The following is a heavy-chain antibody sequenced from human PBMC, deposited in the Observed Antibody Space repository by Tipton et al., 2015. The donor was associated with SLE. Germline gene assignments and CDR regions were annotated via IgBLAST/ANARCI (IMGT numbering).Heavy chain of an antibody. J-gene: IGHJ4*02. CDR1: GFTFSSYA. CDR2: ISYDGSNK. Sequence: SLRLSCAASGFTFSSYAMHWVRQAPGKGLEWVAVISYDGSNKYYADSVKGRFTISRDNSKNTLYLQMNSLRAEDTAVYYCARTEYYYDSSGPDYWGQGTLVTVSS. CDR3: ARTEYYYDSSGPDY. V-gene: IGHV3-30-3*01. D-gene: IGHD3-22*01.